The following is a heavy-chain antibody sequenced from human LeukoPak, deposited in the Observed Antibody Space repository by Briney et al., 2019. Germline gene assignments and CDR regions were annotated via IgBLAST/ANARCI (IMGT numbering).Heavy chain of an antibody. CDR3: ARDRRRNYYDSSGYPYRGYYFDY. CDR2: ISYDGSNK. Sequence: QPGGSLRLSCAASGFTFSSYAMHWVRQAPGKGLEWVAVISYDGSNKYYADSVKGRFTISRDNSKNTLYLQMNSLRAEDTAVYYCARDRRRNYYDSSGYPYRGYYFDYWGQGTLVTVSS. V-gene: IGHV3-30*04. J-gene: IGHJ4*02. D-gene: IGHD3-22*01. CDR1: GFTFSSYA.